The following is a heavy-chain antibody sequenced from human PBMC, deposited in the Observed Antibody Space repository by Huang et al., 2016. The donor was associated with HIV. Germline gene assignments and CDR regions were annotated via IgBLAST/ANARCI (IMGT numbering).Heavy chain of an antibody. CDR1: GYTFTNYD. V-gene: IGHV1-8*02. D-gene: IGHD4-17*01. Sequence: QVHLVQSGAEVKKPGASVKVSCKASGYTFTNYDINWVRQAPGRGLELMGWMNPNTGNTSFAQSFQGRVTMTRKTSITTAYMELTSLTSEDTAVYYCARSAYGDLDYWGLGTLVIVSS. CDR3: ARSAYGDLDY. J-gene: IGHJ4*02. CDR2: MNPNTGNT.